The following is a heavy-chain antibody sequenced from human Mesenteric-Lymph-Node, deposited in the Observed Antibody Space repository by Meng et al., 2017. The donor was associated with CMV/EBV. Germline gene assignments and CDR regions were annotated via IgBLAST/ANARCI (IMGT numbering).Heavy chain of an antibody. CDR1: GFTFSGSA. CDR2: IRSKANSYAT. V-gene: IGHV3-73*01. Sequence: GESLKISCAASGFTFSGSAMHWVRQASGKGLEWVGRIRSKANSYATAYAASVKGRFTISRDDSKNTAYLQMNSLKTEDTAVYYCARVPFVVVPSAIRTRHYYNGMDVWGQGTTVTVSS. J-gene: IGHJ6*02. D-gene: IGHD2-2*02. CDR3: ARVPFVVVPSAIRTRHYYNGMDV.